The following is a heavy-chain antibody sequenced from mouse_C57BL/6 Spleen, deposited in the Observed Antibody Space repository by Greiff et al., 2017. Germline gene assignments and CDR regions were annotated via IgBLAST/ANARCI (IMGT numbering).Heavy chain of an antibody. Sequence: EVKLVESGPGLVKPSQSLSLTCSVTGYSITSGYYWNWIRQFPGNKLEWMGYISYDGSNNYNPSLKNRISITRDTSKNQFFLKLNSVTTEDTATYYCARDGGGYDHFDYWGQGTTLTVSS. V-gene: IGHV3-6*01. D-gene: IGHD2-2*01. CDR2: ISYDGSN. CDR3: ARDGGGYDHFDY. J-gene: IGHJ2*01. CDR1: GYSITSGYY.